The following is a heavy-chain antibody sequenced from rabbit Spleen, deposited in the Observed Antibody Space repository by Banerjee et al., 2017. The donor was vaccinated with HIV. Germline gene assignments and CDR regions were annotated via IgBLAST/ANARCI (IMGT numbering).Heavy chain of an antibody. CDR1: GFSFSSSYY. CDR3: ARDAGTSFSTYGMDL. D-gene: IGHD8-1*01. Sequence: QEQLVESGGDLVQPEGSLTLTCTASGFSFSSSYYMCWVRQAPGKGLECLACAYAGSSDSTYSATWAKGRFTISKTSSTTVTLQMTSLTAADTATYFCARDAGTSFSTYGMDLWGPGTLVTVS. V-gene: IGHV1S45*01. CDR2: AYAGSSDST. J-gene: IGHJ6*01.